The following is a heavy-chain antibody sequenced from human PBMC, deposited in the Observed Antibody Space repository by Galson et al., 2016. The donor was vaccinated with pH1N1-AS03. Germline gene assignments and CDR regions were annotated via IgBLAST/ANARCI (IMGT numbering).Heavy chain of an antibody. CDR2: INPIVGKT. CDR1: GVTFSSYS. Sequence: SLRLSCTASGVTFSSYSIHWVRQAPGQGLEWVASINPIVGKTDYAQKFQGRFTITADSATYTAYMQMRSLRSEDTAIYYCARPRHAYYGSGPFDYWGLGSMVTVS. V-gene: IGHV1-69*02. D-gene: IGHD3-10*01. CDR3: ARPRHAYYGSGPFDY. J-gene: IGHJ4*02.